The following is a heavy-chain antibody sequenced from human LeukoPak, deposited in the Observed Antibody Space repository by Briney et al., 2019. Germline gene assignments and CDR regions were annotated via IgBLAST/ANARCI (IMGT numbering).Heavy chain of an antibody. Sequence: ASVKVSCKASGYTFTGYYMHWVRQAPGQGLEWMGWINPNSGGTNYAQKFQGRVTMTRGTSISTAYMELSRLRSDDTAVYYCARDGGTMVRGAADYWGQGTLVTVSS. CDR3: ARDGGTMVRGAADY. V-gene: IGHV1-2*02. CDR1: GYTFTGYY. J-gene: IGHJ4*02. CDR2: INPNSGGT. D-gene: IGHD3-10*01.